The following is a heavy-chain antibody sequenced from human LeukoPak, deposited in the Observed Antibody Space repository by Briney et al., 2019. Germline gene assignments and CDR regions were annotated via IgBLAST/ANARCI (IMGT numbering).Heavy chain of an antibody. D-gene: IGHD6-13*01. J-gene: IGHJ4*02. Sequence: SWVRQAPGKGLEWIGYIYYSGSTYYNPSLKSRVTLSVDTSKNQFSLKLSSVTAADTAVYYCAREVAAAGTYDYWGQGTLVTVSS. CDR2: IYYSGST. V-gene: IGHV4-31*02. CDR3: AREVAAAGTYDY.